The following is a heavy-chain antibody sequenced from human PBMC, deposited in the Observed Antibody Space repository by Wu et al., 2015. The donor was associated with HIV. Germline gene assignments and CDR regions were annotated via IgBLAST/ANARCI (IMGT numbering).Heavy chain of an antibody. CDR2: INPNRGGT. Sequence: QVQLVQSGVEVKKPGASVKVSCKASGYTFTDYYMYWVRQAPGQGLEWMGWINPNRGGTKYAQKFQGRVTITRDTSTSTVYMELSSLRSEDTAVYYCAARIGNMEAFNIWGQGTMVTVSS. J-gene: IGHJ3*02. D-gene: IGHD1/OR15-1a*01. V-gene: IGHV1-2*02. CDR3: AARIGNMEAFNI. CDR1: GYTFTDYY.